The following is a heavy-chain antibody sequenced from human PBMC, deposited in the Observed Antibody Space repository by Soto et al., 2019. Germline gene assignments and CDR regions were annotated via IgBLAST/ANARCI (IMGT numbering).Heavy chain of an antibody. Sequence: SETLSLTCTVSGGSISSSSYYWGWIRQPPGKGLEWIGSIYYSGSTYYNPSLKSRVTISVDTSKNQFSLKLSSVTAADTAVYYCASTPRGEMDYDFWSGHDYWGQGTLVTVSS. J-gene: IGHJ4*02. V-gene: IGHV4-39*01. CDR3: ASTPRGEMDYDFWSGHDY. CDR2: IYYSGST. D-gene: IGHD3-3*01. CDR1: GGSISSSSYY.